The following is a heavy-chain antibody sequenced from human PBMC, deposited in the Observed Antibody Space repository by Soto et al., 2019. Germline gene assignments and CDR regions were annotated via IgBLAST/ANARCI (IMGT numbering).Heavy chain of an antibody. CDR2: TYYRSKWYN. CDR3: ARVPTYCSSTSCYPDYYYYGMDV. V-gene: IGHV6-1*01. D-gene: IGHD2-2*01. CDR1: GDSVSSNSAA. Sequence: SQTLSLTCAISGDSVSSNSAAWNWIRQSPSRGLEWLGRTYYRSKWYNDYAVSVKSRITINPDTSKNQFSLQLNSVTPEDTAVYYCARVPTYCSSTSCYPDYYYYGMDVWGQGTTVTVSS. J-gene: IGHJ6*02.